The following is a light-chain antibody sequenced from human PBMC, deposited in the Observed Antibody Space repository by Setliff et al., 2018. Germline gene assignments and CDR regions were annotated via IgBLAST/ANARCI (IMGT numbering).Light chain of an antibody. CDR3: TSYTTYTTLV. J-gene: IGLJ2*01. CDR1: SSDIGDSYNY. Sequence: QSVLAQPASVSGSPGQSITISCIGTSSDIGDSYNYVSWYQHYPGKAPKLMIFDVTNRPSGVSNRFSGSKSGNTASLTISGLQAEDEALYYCTSYTTYTTLVFGGGTKVTVL. CDR2: DVT. V-gene: IGLV2-14*03.